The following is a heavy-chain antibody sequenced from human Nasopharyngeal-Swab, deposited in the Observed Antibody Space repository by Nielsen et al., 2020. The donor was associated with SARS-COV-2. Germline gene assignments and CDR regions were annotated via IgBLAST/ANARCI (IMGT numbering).Heavy chain of an antibody. J-gene: IGHJ4*02. V-gene: IGHV3-7*01. CDR2: IKEDGSEK. CDR1: GFIFSRYW. Sequence: GGSLRLSCAASGFIFSRYWMTWVRQAPGKGLEWVANIKEDGSEKYYVDSVEGRFTISRDNGNKSLYLQMNSLRADDTGVYYCARLYGDNDYWGQGTLVTVSS. D-gene: IGHD4-17*01. CDR3: ARLYGDNDY.